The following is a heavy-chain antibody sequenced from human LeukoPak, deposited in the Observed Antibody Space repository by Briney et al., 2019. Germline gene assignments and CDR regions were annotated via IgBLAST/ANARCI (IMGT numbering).Heavy chain of an antibody. CDR2: ISSSSSTI. Sequence: GGSLRLSCAASGFTFSSYSMNWVRQAPGKGLEWVSYISSSSSTIYYADSVKGRFTISRDNAKNSLYLQMNSLRTEDTAMYYCARDYYDSSGYWGESYWGQGTLVTVSS. D-gene: IGHD3-22*01. J-gene: IGHJ4*02. CDR3: ARDYYDSSGYWGESY. V-gene: IGHV3-48*01. CDR1: GFTFSSYS.